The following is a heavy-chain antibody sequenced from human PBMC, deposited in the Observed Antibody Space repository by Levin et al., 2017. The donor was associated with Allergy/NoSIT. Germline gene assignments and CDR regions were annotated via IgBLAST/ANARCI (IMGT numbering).Heavy chain of an antibody. CDR2: IYTSGST. CDR3: ARDRGSSWYETDY. Sequence: SETLSLTCTVSGGSISSGSYYWSWIRQPAGKGLEWIGRIYTSGSTNYNPSLKSRVTISVDTSKNQFSLKLSSVTAADTAVYYCARDRGSSWYETDYWGQGTLVTVSS. D-gene: IGHD6-13*01. V-gene: IGHV4-61*02. J-gene: IGHJ4*02. CDR1: GGSISSGSYY.